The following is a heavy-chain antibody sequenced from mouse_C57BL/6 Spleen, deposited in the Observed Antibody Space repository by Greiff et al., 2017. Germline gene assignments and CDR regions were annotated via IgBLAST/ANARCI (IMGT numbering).Heavy chain of an antibody. Sequence: VQLQESGAELMKPGASVKLSCKASGYTFTGYWIQWVKQRPGHGLEWIGEILPGSGSTNYNEKFKGKATFTADTSSNTAYMQLSSLTTEDSAIEYCASKSTNWDSGLAYWGQGTTVTVSA. V-gene: IGHV1-9*01. CDR2: ILPGSGST. CDR3: ASKSTNWDSGLAY. J-gene: IGHJ3*01. D-gene: IGHD4-1*01. CDR1: GYTFTGYW.